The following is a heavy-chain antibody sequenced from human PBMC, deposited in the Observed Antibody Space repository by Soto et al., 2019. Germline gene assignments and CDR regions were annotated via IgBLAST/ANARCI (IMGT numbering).Heavy chain of an antibody. CDR2: IFSNDAK. Sequence: GPTLVNPTETLTLTCTVSGFSLSNARMSVSWIRQPPGKALEWLAHIFSNDAKSYSASLKNRLTISKDTSKSQVVLTMTKMDPVDTATYYCARIRGWGWLGPNDYWGQGTLVTVSS. CDR1: GFSLSNARMS. V-gene: IGHV2-26*01. D-gene: IGHD3-10*01. J-gene: IGHJ4*02. CDR3: ARIRGWGWLGPNDY.